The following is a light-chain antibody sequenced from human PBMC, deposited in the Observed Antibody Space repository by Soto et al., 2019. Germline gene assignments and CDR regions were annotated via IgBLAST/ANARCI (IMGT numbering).Light chain of an antibody. Sequence: DIQMTQSPSTLSASVGARVTISYQASQTISNWLAWYQQKPGKAPKLLIYDASSLESGVPSRFSGSGSGTEFTLTISRLQPDDFATYYCQQYNSYSWTFGQGTKVDIK. CDR1: QTISNW. V-gene: IGKV1-5*01. CDR2: DAS. CDR3: QQYNSYSWT. J-gene: IGKJ1*01.